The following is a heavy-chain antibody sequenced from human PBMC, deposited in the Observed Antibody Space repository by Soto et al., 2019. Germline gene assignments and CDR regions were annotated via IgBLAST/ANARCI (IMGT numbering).Heavy chain of an antibody. CDR2: IYYSGST. Sequence: QVQLQESGPGLVKPSQTLSLTCTVSGGSISSGGYYWRWIRQHPGKGLEWIGYIYYSGSTYYNPSLKSRVTISVDTSKNQFSLKLSSVTAADTAVYYCARTMSSWYGAAGFDYWGQGTLVTVSS. CDR3: ARTMSSWYGAAGFDY. CDR1: GGSISSGGYY. V-gene: IGHV4-31*03. D-gene: IGHD6-13*01. J-gene: IGHJ4*02.